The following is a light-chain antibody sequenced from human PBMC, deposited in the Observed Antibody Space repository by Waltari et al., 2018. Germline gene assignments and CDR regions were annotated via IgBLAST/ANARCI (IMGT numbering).Light chain of an antibody. CDR3: HQTRSLPDT. CDR1: QSLSNY. Sequence: DIQMTQSQSSLSASVGDRVTITCRASQSLSNYLNWYQHKAGEAPKLLIHGAFNLQSGVPSRFSGSGSGTDFTLTISSLQPEDVATYYCHQTRSLPDTFGQGTKLEI. J-gene: IGKJ2*01. V-gene: IGKV1-39*01. CDR2: GAF.